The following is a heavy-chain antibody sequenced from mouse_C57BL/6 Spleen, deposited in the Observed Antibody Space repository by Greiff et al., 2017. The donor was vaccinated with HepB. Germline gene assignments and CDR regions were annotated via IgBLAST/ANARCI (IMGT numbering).Heavy chain of an antibody. CDR3: ASYDPHFDY. CDR2: ISSGGSYT. V-gene: IGHV5-6*01. Sequence: EVKLVESGGDLVKPGGSLKLSCAASGFTFSSYGMSWVRQTPDKRLEWVATISSGGSYTYYPDSVKGRFTISRDNAKNTLYLQMSSLKSEDTAMYYCASYDPHFDYWGQGTTLTVSS. CDR1: GFTFSSYG. D-gene: IGHD2-3*01. J-gene: IGHJ2*01.